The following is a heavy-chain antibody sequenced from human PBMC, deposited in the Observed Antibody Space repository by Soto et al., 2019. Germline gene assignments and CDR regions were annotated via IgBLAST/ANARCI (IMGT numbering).Heavy chain of an antibody. Sequence: EVQLVESGGGLVQPGGSLRLSCAASGFTVSNKYMSWVRQAPGKGLECVSFIYSGNTTYYADSVKGRFTISRDNSKNTLYLQMDSLRAEDTAVYYCAGGRGYYDTHGYSGYYFDSWGQGTLVTATS. CDR3: AGGRGYYDTHGYSGYYFDS. CDR2: IYSGNTT. D-gene: IGHD3-22*01. V-gene: IGHV3-53*01. J-gene: IGHJ4*02. CDR1: GFTVSNKY.